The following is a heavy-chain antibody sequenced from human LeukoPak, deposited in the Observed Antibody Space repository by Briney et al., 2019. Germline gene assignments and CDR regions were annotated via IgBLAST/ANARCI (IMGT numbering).Heavy chain of an antibody. J-gene: IGHJ4*02. CDR2: IYYSGST. V-gene: IGHV4-59*01. Sequence: SETLSLTCTVSGVSISSYYWSWLRQPPGKGLEWIGYIYYSGSTNYNPSLKSRVTISVDTSKNQLSLKLSSVTAADTAVYYCARGGYSSGCDYWGQGTLVTVSS. CDR1: GVSISSYY. CDR3: ARGGYSSGCDY. D-gene: IGHD6-19*01.